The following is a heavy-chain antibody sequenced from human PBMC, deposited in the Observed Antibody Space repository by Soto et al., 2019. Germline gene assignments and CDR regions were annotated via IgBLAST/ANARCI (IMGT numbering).Heavy chain of an antibody. CDR3: ARGYYGSGNYYTTTLGMDV. J-gene: IGHJ6*02. V-gene: IGHV4-31*03. Sequence: QVQLQESGPGLVKPSQTLSLTCTVSGCSISSGGYYWSWIRQHPGKGLEWIGYIYFSGSTYYNPSLKSRVTQSVDTSKTQFSLKLSSVTAADTAVYWCARGYYGSGNYYTTTLGMDVWGQGTKVTVSS. CDR2: IYFSGST. CDR1: GCSISSGGYY. D-gene: IGHD3-10*01.